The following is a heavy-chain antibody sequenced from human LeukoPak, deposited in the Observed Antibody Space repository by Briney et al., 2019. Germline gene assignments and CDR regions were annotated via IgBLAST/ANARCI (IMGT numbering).Heavy chain of an antibody. Sequence: SETLSLTCTVSGGSISSSSYYWGWIRQPPGKGLEWIGSIYYSGSTYYNPSLKSRVTISVDTSKNQFSLRLSSVTAADTAVYYCAREVPPGYSYGYWYFDYWGQGTLVTVSS. V-gene: IGHV4-39*07. CDR2: IYYSGST. D-gene: IGHD5-18*01. J-gene: IGHJ4*02. CDR3: AREVPPGYSYGYWYFDY. CDR1: GGSISSSSYY.